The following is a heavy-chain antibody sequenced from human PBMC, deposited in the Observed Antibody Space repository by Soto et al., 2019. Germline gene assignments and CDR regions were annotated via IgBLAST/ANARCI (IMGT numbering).Heavy chain of an antibody. CDR3: ARLVVAASPFDY. CDR2: ISSSSNYI. D-gene: IGHD2-15*01. CDR1: GFPFSSYT. Sequence: EVHLVESGGGLVKPGGSLRLSCAASGFPFSSYTMNWVRQAPGKGLEWVSSISSSSNYIYYANSVKGRFTISRDNAKNSLYLQINSLRAEDSAVYYCARLVVAASPFDYWGQGTLVTVSS. V-gene: IGHV3-21*01. J-gene: IGHJ4*02.